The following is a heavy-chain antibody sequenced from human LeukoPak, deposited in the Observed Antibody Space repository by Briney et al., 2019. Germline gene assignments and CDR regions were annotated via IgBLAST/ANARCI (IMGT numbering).Heavy chain of an antibody. D-gene: IGHD5-18*01. CDR3: ARDAVDTANAV. V-gene: IGHV3-74*01. J-gene: IGHJ6*02. CDR2: INSDGSIT. Sequence: PGGSLGLSCAASGFTFTTYWMHWVRQAPGKGLVWVSHINSDGSITSYADSVKGRFTISRDNAKNTLYLQMNSLRAEDTAVYYCARDAVDTANAVWGQGTSVTVSS. CDR1: GFTFTTYW.